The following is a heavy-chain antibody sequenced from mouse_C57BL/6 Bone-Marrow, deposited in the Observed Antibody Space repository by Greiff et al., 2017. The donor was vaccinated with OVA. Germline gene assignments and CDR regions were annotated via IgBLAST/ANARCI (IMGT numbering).Heavy chain of an antibody. CDR1: GYTFTDHT. V-gene: IGHV1-78*01. CDR2: IYPRDGST. J-gene: IGHJ1*03. D-gene: IGHD2-3*01. Sequence: VKLMESDAELVKPGASVKISCKVSGYTFTDHTIHWMKQRPEQGLEWIGYIYPRDGSTKYNEKFKGKATLTADKSSSTAYMQLNSLTSEDSAVYFCARDGYYDYWYFDVWGTGTTVTVSS. CDR3: ARDGYYDYWYFDV.